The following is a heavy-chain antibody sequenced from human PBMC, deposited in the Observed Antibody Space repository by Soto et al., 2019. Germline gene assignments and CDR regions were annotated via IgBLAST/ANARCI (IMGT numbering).Heavy chain of an antibody. CDR2: IIPIFGTA. CDR3: ARVLADDFWSGYMDV. CDR1: GGTFSSYA. Sequence: AASVKVSCKASGGTFSSYAISWVRQAPGQGLEWMGGIIPIFGTANYAQKFQGRVTITADESTSTAYMELSSLRSEDTAVYYCARVLADDFWSGYMDVWGQGTTVTVSS. D-gene: IGHD3-3*01. V-gene: IGHV1-69*13. J-gene: IGHJ6*02.